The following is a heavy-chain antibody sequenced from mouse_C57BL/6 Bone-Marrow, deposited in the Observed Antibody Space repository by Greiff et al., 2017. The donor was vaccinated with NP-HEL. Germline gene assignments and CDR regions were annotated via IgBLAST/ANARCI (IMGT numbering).Heavy chain of an antibody. Sequence: EVHLVESGGGLVQPGGSLKLSCAASGFTFSDYGMAWVRQAQRKGPEWVAFISNLAYSIYSADTVTGRFTISRENAKNTLYLEMSSMRSEETAMYYCAIDYDDGAWFAYWGQGTLVTVSA. D-gene: IGHD2-4*01. V-gene: IGHV5-15*01. CDR2: ISNLAYSI. CDR1: GFTFSDYG. J-gene: IGHJ3*01. CDR3: AIDYDDGAWFAY.